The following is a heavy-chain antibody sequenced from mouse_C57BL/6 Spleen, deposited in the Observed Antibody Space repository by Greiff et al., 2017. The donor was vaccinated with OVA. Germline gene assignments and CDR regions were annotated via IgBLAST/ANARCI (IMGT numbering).Heavy chain of an antibody. Sequence: VKLMESGAELVRPGASVTLSCKASGYTFTDYEMHWVKQTPVHGLEWIGAIDPETGGTAYNQKFKGKAILTADKSSSTAYMELRSLTSEDSAVYDCTRPVATGDYAMDYWGQGTSVTVSS. D-gene: IGHD1-1*01. CDR2: IDPETGGT. CDR1: GYTFTDYE. J-gene: IGHJ4*01. CDR3: TRPVATGDYAMDY. V-gene: IGHV1-15*01.